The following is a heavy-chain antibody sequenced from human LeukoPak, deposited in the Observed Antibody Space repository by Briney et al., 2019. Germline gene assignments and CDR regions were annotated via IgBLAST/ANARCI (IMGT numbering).Heavy chain of an antibody. J-gene: IGHJ4*02. D-gene: IGHD5-18*01. CDR2: INPSGGST. CDR3: ARDLRGLHLD. Sequence: GASVKVSCKASGYTFTSYYMHWVRQAPGQGLEWMGIINPSGGSTSYAQKFQGRVTITADESTSTAYMELSSLRSEDTAVYYCARDLRGLHLDWGQGTLVTVSS. V-gene: IGHV1-46*01. CDR1: GYTFTSYY.